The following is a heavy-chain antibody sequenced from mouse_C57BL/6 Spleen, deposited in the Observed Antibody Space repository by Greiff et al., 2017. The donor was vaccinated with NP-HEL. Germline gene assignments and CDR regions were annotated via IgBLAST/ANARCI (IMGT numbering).Heavy chain of an antibody. CDR3: APYYDYNYYAMDY. V-gene: IGHV1-64*01. Sequence: QVQLQQSGAELVKPGASVKLSCKASGYTFTSYWMHWVKQRPGQGLEWIGMIHPNSGSTNYNEKFKSKATLTVDKSSSTAYMQLSSLTSEDSAVYYCAPYYDYNYYAMDYWGQGTSVTVSS. D-gene: IGHD2-4*01. CDR1: GYTFTSYW. CDR2: IHPNSGST. J-gene: IGHJ4*01.